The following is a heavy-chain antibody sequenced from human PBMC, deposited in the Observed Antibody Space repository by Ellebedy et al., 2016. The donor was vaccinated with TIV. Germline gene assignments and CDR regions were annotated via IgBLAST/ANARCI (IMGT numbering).Heavy chain of an antibody. CDR1: GFTFSWYD. Sequence: GESLKISCAASGFTFSWYDMNWVRQAPGKGLEWIAFMTTSGNFISYAESVKGRFTISRDNAKNSLYLQMSSLRVADTAVYYCARDNNKVAADYWGQGTLVTVSS. CDR3: ARDNNKVAADY. J-gene: IGHJ4*02. D-gene: IGHD5-12*01. CDR2: MTTSGNFI. V-gene: IGHV3-48*03.